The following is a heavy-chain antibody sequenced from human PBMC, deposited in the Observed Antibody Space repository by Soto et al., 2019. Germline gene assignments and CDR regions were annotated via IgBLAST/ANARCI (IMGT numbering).Heavy chain of an antibody. D-gene: IGHD2-15*01. CDR2: INPSGGST. Sequence: QVQLVQSGAEVKKPGASVHVSCKASGYTFTSYNMHWVRQAPGQGLEWMGIINPSGGSTSNEQKFKGKVTMTRDTSTSTVYMELSSLRSEDTAVYYCAREYCSGGSCYTYFDYWGQGTLVTVSS. CDR3: AREYCSGGSCYTYFDY. V-gene: IGHV1-46*01. J-gene: IGHJ4*02. CDR1: GYTFTSYN.